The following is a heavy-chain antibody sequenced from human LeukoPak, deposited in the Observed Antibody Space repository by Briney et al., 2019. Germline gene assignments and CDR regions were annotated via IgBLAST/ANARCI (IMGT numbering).Heavy chain of an antibody. CDR3: AKLKGYYGSGSFDP. D-gene: IGHD3-10*01. Sequence: GGSLRLSCAASGFTFSSYAMSWVRQAPGKGLEWVSAISGSGDNTYYADSVKGRFTISRDNSKNTLYLQMNSLRAEGTAVYYCAKLKGYYGSGSFDPWGQGTLVTVSS. CDR2: ISGSGDNT. V-gene: IGHV3-23*01. CDR1: GFTFSSYA. J-gene: IGHJ5*02.